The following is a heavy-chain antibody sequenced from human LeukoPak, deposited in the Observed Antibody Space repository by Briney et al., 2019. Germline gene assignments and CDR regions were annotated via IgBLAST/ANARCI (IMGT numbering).Heavy chain of an antibody. CDR2: IYTSGST. Sequence: SQTLSLTCTVSGGSISSGSYYWSWLRQPAGKGLEWIGRIYTSGSTNYNPSLKSRVTISVDTSKNQFSLKLSSVTAADTAVYYCAREIAAAGPIYYYYYMDVWGKGTTVTVSS. V-gene: IGHV4-61*02. J-gene: IGHJ6*03. CDR3: AREIAAAGPIYYYYYMDV. D-gene: IGHD6-13*01. CDR1: GGSISSGSYY.